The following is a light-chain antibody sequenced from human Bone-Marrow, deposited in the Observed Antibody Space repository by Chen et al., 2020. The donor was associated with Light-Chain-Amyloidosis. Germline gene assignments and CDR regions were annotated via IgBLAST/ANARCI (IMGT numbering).Light chain of an antibody. V-gene: IGKV1-12*01. J-gene: IGKJ4*01. CDR2: TAS. CDR1: QSINNY. CDR3: QQANNFPLT. Sequence: DVQMTQSPSSVSAFVGDRVTITCRASQSINNYLVWYQQRPGNAPKLLIYTASTLQSGVPSRCSGSGSGTDFTLTISSLQPEDVATYYCQQANNFPLTFGGGTKVESK.